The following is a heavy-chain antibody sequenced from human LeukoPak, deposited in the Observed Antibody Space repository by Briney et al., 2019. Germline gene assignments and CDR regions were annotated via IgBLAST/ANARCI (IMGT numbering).Heavy chain of an antibody. V-gene: IGHV4-4*09. CDR1: GDSISSYY. J-gene: IGHJ4*02. CDR3: ARGQRGYSYGYFDY. Sequence: SETLSLTCTVSGDSISSYYWSWIRQPPGKGLEWIGYIYTSGGTNYIPSLKGRVTISIDTSKNQFSLKLSSVTAADTAVYYCARGQRGYSYGYFDYWGQGTLVTVSS. D-gene: IGHD5-18*01. CDR2: IYTSGGT.